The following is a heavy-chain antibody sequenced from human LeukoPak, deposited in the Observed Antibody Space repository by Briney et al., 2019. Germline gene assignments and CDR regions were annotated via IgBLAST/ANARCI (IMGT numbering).Heavy chain of an antibody. CDR3: ARDDDSGSSY. CDR2: IYYSGST. Sequence: SETLSLTCTVSGGSISSYYWSWIRQPPGKGLEWIGYIYYSGSTNYNPSLKSRVTISVDTSKSQFSLKLSSVTAADTAVYYCARDDDSGSSYWGQGTLVTVSS. D-gene: IGHD1-26*01. V-gene: IGHV4-59*01. J-gene: IGHJ4*02. CDR1: GGSISSYY.